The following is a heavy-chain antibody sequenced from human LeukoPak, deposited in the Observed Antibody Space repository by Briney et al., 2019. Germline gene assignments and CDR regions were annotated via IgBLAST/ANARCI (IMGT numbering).Heavy chain of an antibody. V-gene: IGHV3-30-3*01. CDR3: ARVRSARPGY. CDR2: ISYDGGNK. Sequence: PGGSLRLSCAASGFTFSSYAMHWVRQAPGKGLEWVAVISYDGGNKYYADSVKGRFTISRDNSKNTLYLQMNSLSAEDTAVYYCARVRSARPGYWGQGTLVTVSS. J-gene: IGHJ4*02. CDR1: GFTFSSYA. D-gene: IGHD1-26*01.